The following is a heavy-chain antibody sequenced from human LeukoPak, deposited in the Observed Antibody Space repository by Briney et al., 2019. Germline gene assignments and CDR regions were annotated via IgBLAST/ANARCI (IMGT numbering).Heavy chain of an antibody. CDR1: GFTFSSYS. V-gene: IGHV3-53*01. J-gene: IGHJ4*02. CDR3: AKDFVVVPGNVNYFDY. Sequence: GGSLRLSCAASGFTFSSYSMNWVRQAPGKGLESVSLIYSGGSTYYADSVKGRFTVSRDNSKNTLYVQMKSLRAEDTAVYYCAKDFVVVPGNVNYFDYWGQGTLVTVSS. CDR2: IYSGGST. D-gene: IGHD2-21*02.